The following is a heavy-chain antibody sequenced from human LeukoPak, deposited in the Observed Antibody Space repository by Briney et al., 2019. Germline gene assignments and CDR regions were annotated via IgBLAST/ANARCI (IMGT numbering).Heavy chain of an antibody. Sequence: GGSLRLACAASGVTFSSYAMSWVRQAPGKGLEWVAAIIGSGSSTYYADSVKGRLTISRDNSKNTLFLQMNSLRAEDTAVYYCAKDRAQQLVLDFWGQGTLVTVSS. CDR2: IIGSGSST. D-gene: IGHD6-13*01. CDR3: AKDRAQQLVLDF. V-gene: IGHV3-23*01. J-gene: IGHJ4*02. CDR1: GVTFSSYA.